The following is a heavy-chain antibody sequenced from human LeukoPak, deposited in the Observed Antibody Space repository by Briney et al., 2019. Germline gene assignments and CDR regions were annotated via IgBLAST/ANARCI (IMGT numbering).Heavy chain of an antibody. CDR3: AKDLGYCSSFSCPFDY. D-gene: IGHD2-2*01. J-gene: IGHJ4*02. CDR1: GFSFSSYT. CDR2: ISGSGGST. V-gene: IGHV3-23*01. Sequence: GGSLRLSCAVSGFSFSSYTMSWVRQAPGKGLEWVSAISGSGGSTYYADCVKGRFTISRDNTKNTLFLQMNSLRAEDTAVYYCAKDLGYCSSFSCPFDYWGQGTLVTVSS.